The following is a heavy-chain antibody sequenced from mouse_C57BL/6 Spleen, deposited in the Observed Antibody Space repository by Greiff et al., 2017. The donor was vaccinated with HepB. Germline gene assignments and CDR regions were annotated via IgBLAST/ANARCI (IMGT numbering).Heavy chain of an antibody. D-gene: IGHD1-1*01. Sequence: QVQLQQSGAELVRPGASVTLSCKASGYTFTDYEMHWVKQTPVHGLEWIGAIDPETGGTAYNQKFKGKAILTADKSSSTAYMELRSLTSEDSAVYYCTRGEDYYGSTGYFDVWGTGTTVTVSS. J-gene: IGHJ1*03. V-gene: IGHV1-15*01. CDR2: IDPETGGT. CDR3: TRGEDYYGSTGYFDV. CDR1: GYTFTDYE.